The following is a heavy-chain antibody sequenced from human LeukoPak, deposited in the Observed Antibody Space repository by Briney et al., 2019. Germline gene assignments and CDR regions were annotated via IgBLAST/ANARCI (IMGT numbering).Heavy chain of an antibody. Sequence: GASVKVSCKASGYTFTSYGISWVRQAPGQGLEWMGRIIPILGIANYAQKFQGRVTITADKSTSTAYMELSSLRSEDTAVYYCARAPRRMDSGPNYYDSSGPDAFDIWGQGTMVTVSS. CDR2: IIPILGIA. CDR1: GYTFTSYG. J-gene: IGHJ3*02. CDR3: ARAPRRMDSGPNYYDSSGPDAFDI. V-gene: IGHV1-69*04. D-gene: IGHD3-22*01.